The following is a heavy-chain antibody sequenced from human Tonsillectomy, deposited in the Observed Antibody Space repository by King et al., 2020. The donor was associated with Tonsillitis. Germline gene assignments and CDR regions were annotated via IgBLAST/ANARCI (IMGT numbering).Heavy chain of an antibody. D-gene: IGHD3-10*01. Sequence: QLQESGPGLVKPSQTLSLTCTVSGGSITSGDYYWSWIRQPPGTGLEWIGYIYYSGSTYYNPSLKSRVTISMNTSKNHFSLKLSSVTAADTAVYYCARYIAGSGAFDIWGQGTMVTVSS. CDR1: GGSITSGDYY. CDR2: IYYSGST. V-gene: IGHV4-30-4*01. CDR3: ARYIAGSGAFDI. J-gene: IGHJ3*02.